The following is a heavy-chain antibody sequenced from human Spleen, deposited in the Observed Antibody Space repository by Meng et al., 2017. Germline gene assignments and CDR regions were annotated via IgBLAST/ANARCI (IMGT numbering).Heavy chain of an antibody. CDR1: GFTFSSYD. D-gene: IGHD1-14*01. V-gene: IGHV3-30*02. J-gene: IGHJ4*02. Sequence: GESLKISCAASGFTFSSYDIHWVRQAPGKGLEWVALIRYDGINKYYADSVKGRFTISRDNSKNTLYLQMNSLRAEDTAMYYCAKDVGYNPAYYFDYWGQGTVVTVSS. CDR2: IRYDGINK. CDR3: AKDVGYNPAYYFDY.